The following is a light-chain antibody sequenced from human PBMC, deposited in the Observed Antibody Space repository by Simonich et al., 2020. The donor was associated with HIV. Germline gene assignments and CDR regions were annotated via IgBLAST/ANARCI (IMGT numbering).Light chain of an antibody. CDR3: QQYYSTPPIT. Sequence: DIVMTQSPDSLAVSLGERATINCKSSQSVLYSSNNKNYLAWYQQKPGQPPKLLISWASTRESGVPDRFSGSGSGTDFTLTISSLQAEDVALYYCQQYYSTPPITFGGGTKVEIK. J-gene: IGKJ4*01. V-gene: IGKV4-1*01. CDR1: QSVLYSSNNKNY. CDR2: WAS.